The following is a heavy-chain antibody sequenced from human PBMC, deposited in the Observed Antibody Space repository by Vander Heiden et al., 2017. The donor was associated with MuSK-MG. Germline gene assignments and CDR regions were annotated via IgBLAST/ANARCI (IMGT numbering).Heavy chain of an antibody. J-gene: IGHJ5*02. CDR1: GRSSSSGGYY. CDR2: IYYSGST. Sequence: QVQLQESGTGLVKPSQTLSLTCTVPGRSSSSGGYYWSWLRQHPGKVLEWIGYIYYSGSTYYNPSLKSRVTISVDTSKNQFSLKLSSVTAADTAVYYCARVHANNWFDPWGQGTLVTVSS. V-gene: IGHV4-31*03. CDR3: ARVHANNWFDP.